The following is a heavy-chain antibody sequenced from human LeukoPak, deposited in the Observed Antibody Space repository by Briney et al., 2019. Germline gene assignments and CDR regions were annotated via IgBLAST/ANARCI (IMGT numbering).Heavy chain of an antibody. CDR1: GFTVSSNY. D-gene: IGHD1-26*01. CDR2: IYSGGST. J-gene: IGHJ4*02. V-gene: IGHV3-53*01. Sequence: GGSLRLSCAASGFTVSSNYMTWVRQAPGKGLEWVSVIYSGGSTYYADSVKGRFTVSRDNSKNTLYLQMNSLRAEDTAVYYCAKDLIVGAYELDYWGQGTLVTVSS. CDR3: AKDLIVGAYELDY.